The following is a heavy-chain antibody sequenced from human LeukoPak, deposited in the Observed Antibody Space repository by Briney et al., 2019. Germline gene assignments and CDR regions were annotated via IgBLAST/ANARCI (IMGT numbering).Heavy chain of an antibody. V-gene: IGHV1-18*01. CDR3: ARDRGGLEWLLYRSGWFDP. D-gene: IGHD3-3*01. J-gene: IGHJ5*02. CDR1: GYTFTSYG. CDR2: ISAYNGNT. Sequence: ASVKVSCKASGYTFTSYGISWVRQAPGQGLEWMGWISAYNGNTSYAQKLQGRVTMTTDTSTSTAYMELRSLRSDDTAVYYCARDRGGLEWLLYRSGWFDPWGQGTLVTVSS.